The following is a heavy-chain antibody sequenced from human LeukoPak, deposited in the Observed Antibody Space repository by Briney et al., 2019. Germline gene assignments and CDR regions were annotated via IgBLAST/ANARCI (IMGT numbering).Heavy chain of an antibody. D-gene: IGHD3-10*01. CDR1: GFTFSSYS. CDR2: ISSSSSYI. Sequence: GGSLRLSCAASGFTFSSYSMNWVRQAPGKGLEWVSSISSSSSYIYYADSVKGRFTISRDNAKNSLYLQMNSLRSEDTAVYYCAFTMVPGPFDYWGQGTLVTVSS. V-gene: IGHV3-21*01. CDR3: AFTMVPGPFDY. J-gene: IGHJ4*02.